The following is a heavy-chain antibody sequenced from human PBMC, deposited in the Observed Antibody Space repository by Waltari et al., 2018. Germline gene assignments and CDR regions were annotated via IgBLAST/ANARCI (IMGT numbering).Heavy chain of an antibody. CDR3: ARHIAYGDYYFDY. CDR1: GGSMSRSRYS. V-gene: IGHV4-39*07. CDR2: IYYSGST. Sequence: QLQLQESGPGLVQPSETLSLTCTVSGGSMSRSRYSWRRLRQPPAKGLEWIGRIYYSGSTYYNPSLKSRVTISVDTSKNQFSRKLSSVTAADTAVYYCARHIAYGDYYFDYWGQGTLVTVSS. J-gene: IGHJ4*02. D-gene: IGHD4-17*01.